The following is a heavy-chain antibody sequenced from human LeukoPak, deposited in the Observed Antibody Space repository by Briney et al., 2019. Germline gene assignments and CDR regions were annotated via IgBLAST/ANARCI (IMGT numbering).Heavy chain of an antibody. V-gene: IGHV3-53*01. CDR2: IYGGGDT. D-gene: IGHD6-13*01. CDR3: ARGGLAAPVGGY. Sequence: GGSLRLSCAASGFTVPDNYMNWVRQSSGKGLEWVSVIYGGGDTNYADSVKGRFIISRDTSKNTVYLQMNSLRAEDTAVYFCARGGLAAPVGGYWGQGSLVTVSS. CDR1: GFTVPDNY. J-gene: IGHJ4*02.